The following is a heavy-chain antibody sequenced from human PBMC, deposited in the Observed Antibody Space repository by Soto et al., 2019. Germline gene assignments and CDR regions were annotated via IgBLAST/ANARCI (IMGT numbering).Heavy chain of an antibody. D-gene: IGHD1-1*01. CDR3: ARGGTTNYYYYYYMDV. J-gene: IGHJ6*03. CDR1: GFTVSSNY. V-gene: IGHV3-53*04. Sequence: GGSLRLSCAASGFTVSSNYMSWVRQAPGKGLEWVSVIYSGGSTYYADSVKGRFTISRHNSKNTLYLQMNSLRAEDTAVYYCARGGTTNYYYYYYMDVWGKGTTVTVSS. CDR2: IYSGGST.